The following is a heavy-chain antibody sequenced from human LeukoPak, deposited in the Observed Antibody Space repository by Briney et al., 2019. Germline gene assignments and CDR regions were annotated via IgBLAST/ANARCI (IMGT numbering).Heavy chain of an antibody. CDR1: GFTFSSYA. CDR3: ARAVGAAAGFGMDV. Sequence: GGSLRLSCAASGFTFSSYAMHWVRQAPGKGLEWVAVISYDGSNKYYADSVKGRFTISRDNSKNTLYLQKNSLRAEDTAVYYCARAVGAAAGFGMDVWGQGTTVTVSS. J-gene: IGHJ6*02. CDR2: ISYDGSNK. V-gene: IGHV3-30-3*01. D-gene: IGHD6-13*01.